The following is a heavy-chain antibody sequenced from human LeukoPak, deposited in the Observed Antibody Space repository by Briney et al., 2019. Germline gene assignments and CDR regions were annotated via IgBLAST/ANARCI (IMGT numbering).Heavy chain of an antibody. CDR1: GFTFSDYY. Sequence: PGGSLRLSCAASGFTFSDYYMSWIRQPPGKGLEWIGYIYYSGSTNYNPSLKSRVTISVDTSKNQFSLKLSSVTAADTAVYYCARVGPQGYCSSTSCSGPDYYYMDVWGKGTTVTVSS. D-gene: IGHD2-2*01. CDR2: IYYSGST. V-gene: IGHV4-59*01. J-gene: IGHJ6*03. CDR3: ARVGPQGYCSSTSCSGPDYYYMDV.